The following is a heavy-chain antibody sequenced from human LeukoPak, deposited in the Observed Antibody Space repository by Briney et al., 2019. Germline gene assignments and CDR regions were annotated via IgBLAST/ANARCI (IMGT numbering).Heavy chain of an antibody. CDR3: ASGTGDRYWYFDL. V-gene: IGHV4-39*01. CDR2: LYSSGTT. CDR1: GDSISSSSYY. J-gene: IGHJ2*01. D-gene: IGHD7-27*01. Sequence: PSEALSLTCTVSGDSISSSSYYWAWIRQPPGEGLEWIGSLYSSGTTYYNESLKSRVTISVDTSNNQFSLKLSSVTAADTAVYYCASGTGDRYWYFDLWGRGTLVTVSS.